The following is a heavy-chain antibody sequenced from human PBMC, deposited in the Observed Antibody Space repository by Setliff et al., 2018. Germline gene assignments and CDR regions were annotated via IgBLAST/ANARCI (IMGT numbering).Heavy chain of an antibody. CDR1: GFTVSSNY. D-gene: IGHD2-2*01. CDR3: ARVLFHCSSTSCYLDAFDI. V-gene: IGHV3-66*01. J-gene: IGHJ3*02. Sequence: GGSLRLSCAASGFTVSSNYMSWVRQAPGKGLEWVSVIYSGGNTYYADSVKGRFTISRDNSKNTLYLQMNSLRAEDTAVYYCARVLFHCSSTSCYLDAFDIWGQGTMVTVSS. CDR2: IYSGGNT.